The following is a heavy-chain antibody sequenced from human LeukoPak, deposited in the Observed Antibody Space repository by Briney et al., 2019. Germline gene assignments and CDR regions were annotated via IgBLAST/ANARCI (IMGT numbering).Heavy chain of an antibody. D-gene: IGHD2-15*01. CDR1: GFTFSSCA. CDR3: AKDVRGYCSGGRCYGWFDP. CDR2: ISGSGGST. Sequence: TGGSLRLSCAASGFTFSSCAMSWVRQAPGKGPEWVSSISGSGGSTYYADSVKGRFTISRDNSKNTLYLQMSSLRAEDTAVYYCAKDVRGYCSGGRCYGWFDPWGQGTLVTVSS. J-gene: IGHJ5*02. V-gene: IGHV3-23*01.